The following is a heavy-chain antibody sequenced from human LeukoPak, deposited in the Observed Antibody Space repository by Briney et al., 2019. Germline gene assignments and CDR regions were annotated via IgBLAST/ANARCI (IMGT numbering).Heavy chain of an antibody. J-gene: IGHJ3*02. CDR3: RVYYYDSSGYSQTDAFDI. V-gene: IGHV1-2*02. Sequence: ASVKVSCKASGYTFTDYYFHWVRQAPGQGLEWMGWINPNSGGTNYAQKFQGRVTMTRDTSITTAYMELNRLRSDDTAVYYCRVYYYDSSGYSQTDAFDIWGQGTMVTVSS. CDR2: INPNSGGT. D-gene: IGHD3-22*01. CDR1: GYTFTDYY.